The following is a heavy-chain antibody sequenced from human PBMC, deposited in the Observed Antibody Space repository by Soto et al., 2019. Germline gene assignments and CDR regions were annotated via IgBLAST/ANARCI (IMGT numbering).Heavy chain of an antibody. V-gene: IGHV4-39*07. CDR2: IFHSGIT. CDR3: ARSYDISASSGGDGFDI. CDR1: GDYIISNSCC. Sequence: SETLSLTWTVAGDYIISNSCCWAGISKPPGKGLEWIGSIFHSGITNFNPSLKSRVTISADKSKNQFSLKLSSVTAADTAVYYCARSYDISASSGGDGFDIWGQGTMVTVS. D-gene: IGHD3-22*01. J-gene: IGHJ3*02.